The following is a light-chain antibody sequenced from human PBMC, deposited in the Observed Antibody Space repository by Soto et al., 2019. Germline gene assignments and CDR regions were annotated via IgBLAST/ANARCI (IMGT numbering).Light chain of an antibody. Sequence: DVQMTQSPSSLSASVVDRVTITCRASQSVSIYLNWYQQKPGKAPNLLISAASSLQNGGPSRFRGSGSGTDFTLTISSLQPEDFATYYCQQSYSTQWTFGQGTKVDIK. CDR2: AAS. J-gene: IGKJ1*01. CDR3: QQSYSTQWT. V-gene: IGKV1-39*01. CDR1: QSVSIY.